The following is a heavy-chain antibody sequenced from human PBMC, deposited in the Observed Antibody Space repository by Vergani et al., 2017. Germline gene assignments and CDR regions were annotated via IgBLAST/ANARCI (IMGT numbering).Heavy chain of an antibody. CDR3: ARDLLPNYDFWSGYSHAYYYYYGMDV. CDR1: GFTFSSYW. J-gene: IGHJ6*02. D-gene: IGHD3-3*01. CDR2: INSDGSST. V-gene: IGHV3-74*01. Sequence: EVQLVESGGGLVQPGGSLRLSCSASGFTFSSYWMHWVRQAPGKGLVWVSRINSDGSSTSYADSVKGGFTISRDNAKNTLYLQMNSLRAEDTAVYYCARDLLPNYDFWSGYSHAYYYYYGMDVWGQGTTVTVSS.